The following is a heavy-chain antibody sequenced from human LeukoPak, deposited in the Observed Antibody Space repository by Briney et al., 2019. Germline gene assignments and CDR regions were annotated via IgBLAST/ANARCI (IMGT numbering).Heavy chain of an antibody. D-gene: IGHD3-9*01. CDR1: GGTFSIYA. Sequence: SVKVSCKASGGTFSIYAISWVRQAPGQGLEWMGGIIPIFGTANYAQKFQGRVTITADESTSTAYMELSSLRSEDTAVYYCARAEKYYDTLTGYSGYYYYGMDVWGQGTTVTVSS. J-gene: IGHJ6*02. CDR2: IIPIFGTA. CDR3: ARAEKYYDTLTGYSGYYYYGMDV. V-gene: IGHV1-69*01.